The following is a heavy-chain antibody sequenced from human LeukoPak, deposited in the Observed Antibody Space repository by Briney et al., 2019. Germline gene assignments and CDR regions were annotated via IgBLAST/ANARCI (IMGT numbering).Heavy chain of an antibody. Sequence: SETLSLTCTVSGGSISSSSYYWGWIRQPPGKGLEWIGSIYHSGSTYYNPSLKSRVTISVDTSKNQFSLKLSSVTAADTAVYYCASKRLASDAFDIWGQGTMVTVSS. CDR2: IYHSGST. V-gene: IGHV4-39*07. CDR3: ASKRLASDAFDI. J-gene: IGHJ3*02. D-gene: IGHD1-26*01. CDR1: GGSISSSSYY.